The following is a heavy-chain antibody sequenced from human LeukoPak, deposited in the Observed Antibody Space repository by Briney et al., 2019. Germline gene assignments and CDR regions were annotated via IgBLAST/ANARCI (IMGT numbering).Heavy chain of an antibody. CDR3: AKGGGYEAQYYYYYLDV. Sequence: GGSLRLSCATSGFSFSSYAMSWVRQAPGKGLEWVAFIRYDGSNKYYADSVKGRFTISRDNSKNTLYLQMKSLRAEDTAVYYCAKGGGYEAQYYYYYLDVWGKGTTVTISS. V-gene: IGHV3-30*02. D-gene: IGHD5-12*01. CDR1: GFSFSSYA. J-gene: IGHJ6*03. CDR2: IRYDGSNK.